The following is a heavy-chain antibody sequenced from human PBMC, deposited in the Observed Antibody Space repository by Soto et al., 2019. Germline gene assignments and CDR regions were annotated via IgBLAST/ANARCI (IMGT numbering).Heavy chain of an antibody. CDR2: MSHIGSV. CDR1: GVSIGSNYY. V-gene: IGHV4-4*02. Sequence: QVLLQESGPGLVQPSGTLSLSCVVSGVSIGSNYYWGWVRQPPGKGLEWLGDMSHIGSVNYNPSLTSRVPISMDKSQHQFSLKLDSMTAAVTAVYYCARSLGWSAVAYWGQGTLVLVSS. CDR3: ARSLGWSAVAY. D-gene: IGHD6-19*01. J-gene: IGHJ4*02.